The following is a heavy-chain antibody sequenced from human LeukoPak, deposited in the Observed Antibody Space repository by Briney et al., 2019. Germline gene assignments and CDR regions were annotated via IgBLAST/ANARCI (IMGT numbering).Heavy chain of an antibody. J-gene: IGHJ4*02. CDR1: GFFFSTYG. V-gene: IGHV3-33*08. Sequence: GGSLRLSCAASGFFFSTYGMHWVRQAPGKGLEWVAVISYDGSDKYYADSVKGRFTISRDNSKNTLLLQMNSLRAEDTAVYYCARGNYESSGYPDYWGQGTLVTVSS. CDR3: ARGNYESSGYPDY. CDR2: ISYDGSDK. D-gene: IGHD3-22*01.